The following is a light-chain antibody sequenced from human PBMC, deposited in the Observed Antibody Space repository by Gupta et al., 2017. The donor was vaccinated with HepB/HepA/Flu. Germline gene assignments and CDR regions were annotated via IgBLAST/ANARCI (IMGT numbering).Light chain of an antibody. Sequence: EIVLLQSPGTLPVSLGERATLSCRARHSFASSYLAWYQQKRGQDPRLLIYGTSRRATGIPDRFSDSGSGTDFTLTISRLEPEDFAMYYCQHYGSSPWTFGQGTKVEI. V-gene: IGKV3-20*01. CDR1: HSFASSY. CDR2: GTS. J-gene: IGKJ1*01. CDR3: QHYGSSPWT.